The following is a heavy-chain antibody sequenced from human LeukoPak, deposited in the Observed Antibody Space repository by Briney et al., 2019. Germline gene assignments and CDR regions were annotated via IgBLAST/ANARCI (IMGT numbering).Heavy chain of an antibody. CDR2: INSDGSST. CDR1: GFTFSSYW. CDR3: ARTYSSSWYVTPQDFDY. J-gene: IGHJ4*02. Sequence: GGSLRLSCAASGFTFSSYWMHWVRQAPGKGLVWVSRINSDGSSTSYADSVKGRFTISRDNAKNTLYLQMSSLRAEDTAVYYCARTYSSSWYVTPQDFDYWGQGTLVTVSS. D-gene: IGHD6-13*01. V-gene: IGHV3-74*01.